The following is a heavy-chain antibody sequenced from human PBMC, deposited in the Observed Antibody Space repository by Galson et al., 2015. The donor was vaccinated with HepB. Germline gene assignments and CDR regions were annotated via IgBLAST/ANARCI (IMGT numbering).Heavy chain of an antibody. CDR3: ARYSSGWYGFDY. V-gene: IGHV1-3*01. D-gene: IGHD6-19*01. CDR1: GDTLTSYA. J-gene: IGHJ4*02. CDR2: INAGNGNT. Sequence: SVKVSCKASGDTLTSYAMHWVRQAPGQRLEWMGWINAGNGNTKYSQKFQGRVTITWGTSASTAYMELSSLRSEDTAVYYCARYSSGWYGFDYWGQGTLVTVSS.